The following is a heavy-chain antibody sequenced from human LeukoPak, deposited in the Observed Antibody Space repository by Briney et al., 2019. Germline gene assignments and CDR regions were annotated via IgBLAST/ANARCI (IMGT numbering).Heavy chain of an antibody. CDR3: AGEQNHYVSSGYPPDY. D-gene: IGHD3-22*01. Sequence: SETLSLTCAVYGGSFSGYYWSWIRQPPGKGLEWIGEINHSGSTNYNPSLKSRVTISVDTSKNQFSLKLSSVTAADTAVYYCAGEQNHYVSSGYPPDYWGQGTLVTVSS. CDR2: INHSGST. CDR1: GGSFSGYY. V-gene: IGHV4-34*01. J-gene: IGHJ4*02.